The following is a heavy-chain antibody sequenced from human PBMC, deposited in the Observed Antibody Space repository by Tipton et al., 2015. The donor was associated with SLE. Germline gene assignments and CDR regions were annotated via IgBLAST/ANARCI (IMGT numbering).Heavy chain of an antibody. Sequence: TLSLTCTVSGGSINSHYWSWIRQPPGKGLEWIGYVYDSGSTNYNPSLKSRVTISIDTSKNQFSLKLSSVTAADTALYFCARGVAERLGLDFWGQGIGVTVSS. CDR2: VYDSGST. V-gene: IGHV4-59*11. D-gene: IGHD6-19*01. J-gene: IGHJ4*02. CDR1: GGSINSHY. CDR3: ARGVAERLGLDF.